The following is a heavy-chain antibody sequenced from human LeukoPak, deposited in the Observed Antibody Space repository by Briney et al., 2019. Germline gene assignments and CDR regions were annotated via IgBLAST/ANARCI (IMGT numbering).Heavy chain of an antibody. Sequence: ASVKVSCKASGYTFTGYYMHWVRQAPGQGLEWMGWINHNSGGTNYAQKFQGRVTMTRDTSISTAYMELSRLRSDDTAVYYCARDQGYCTNGVCQTKFDYWGQGTLVTVSS. V-gene: IGHV1-2*02. CDR1: GYTFTGYY. D-gene: IGHD2-8*01. CDR3: ARDQGYCTNGVCQTKFDY. CDR2: INHNSGGT. J-gene: IGHJ4*02.